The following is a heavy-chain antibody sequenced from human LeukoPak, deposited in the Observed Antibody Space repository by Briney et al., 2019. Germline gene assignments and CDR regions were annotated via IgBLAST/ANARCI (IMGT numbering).Heavy chain of an antibody. D-gene: IGHD6-13*01. Sequence: SETLSLTCTVSGGFISGYYWSWIRQPPGKGLEWICYIYYSGNTNYNPSLKSRVTISVDTSKNQFSLKLSSVTAADTAVYYCATHSAAAAVYLDYWGQGTLVTVSS. CDR3: ATHSAAAAVYLDY. CDR1: GGFISGYY. J-gene: IGHJ4*02. V-gene: IGHV4-59*08. CDR2: IYYSGNT.